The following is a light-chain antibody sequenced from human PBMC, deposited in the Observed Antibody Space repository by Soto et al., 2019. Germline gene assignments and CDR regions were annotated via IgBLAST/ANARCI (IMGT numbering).Light chain of an antibody. Sequence: EIVLTQSPATLSLSPGERATLSCRASQSVSSYLAWYHHKPGQAPRLLIYDASNRATGIPARFSGSGSGTDFTLTIISLEPEDFGVYYCQQRTNWPITFGQGTRLEIK. J-gene: IGKJ5*01. V-gene: IGKV3-11*01. CDR1: QSVSSY. CDR3: QQRTNWPIT. CDR2: DAS.